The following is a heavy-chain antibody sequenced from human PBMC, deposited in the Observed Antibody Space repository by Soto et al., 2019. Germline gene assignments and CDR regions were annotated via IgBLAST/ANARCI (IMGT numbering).Heavy chain of an antibody. Sequence: ASVKVSCKASGYAFTNYYIHWVRQAPGQGLELMGIVSPSRGSTTYAQKFQGRVTMTTDTSTSTVYMDLSSLRSEDTAIYYCARGRIDVTIFGVVIIHDAFDIWGQGTMVTVSS. D-gene: IGHD3-3*01. CDR2: VSPSRGST. CDR3: ARGRIDVTIFGVVIIHDAFDI. CDR1: GYAFTNYY. V-gene: IGHV1-46*01. J-gene: IGHJ3*02.